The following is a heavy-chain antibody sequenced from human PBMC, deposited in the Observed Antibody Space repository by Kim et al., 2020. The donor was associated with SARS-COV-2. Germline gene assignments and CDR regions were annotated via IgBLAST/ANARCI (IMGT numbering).Heavy chain of an antibody. Sequence: YAQKFQGRVTITADESTSTAYMELSSLGSEDTAVYYCARGGVGGGSPPLHWGQGTLVTVSS. J-gene: IGHJ4*02. D-gene: IGHD1-26*01. CDR3: ARGGVGGGSPPLH. V-gene: IGHV1-69*01.